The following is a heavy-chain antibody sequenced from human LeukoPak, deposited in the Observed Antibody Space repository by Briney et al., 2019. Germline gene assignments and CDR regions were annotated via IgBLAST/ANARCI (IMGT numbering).Heavy chain of an antibody. CDR3: ARGGKYCTNGVCSRAHFDY. CDR1: GGTFSSYA. D-gene: IGHD2-8*01. J-gene: IGHJ4*02. Sequence: ASVKVSCKASGGTFSSYAISWVRQAPGQGLEWMGGIIPIFDTANYAQKFQGRVTITTDESTSTAYMELSSLRSEDTAVYYCARGGKYCTNGVCSRAHFDYWGQGTLVTVSS. CDR2: IIPIFDTA. V-gene: IGHV1-69*05.